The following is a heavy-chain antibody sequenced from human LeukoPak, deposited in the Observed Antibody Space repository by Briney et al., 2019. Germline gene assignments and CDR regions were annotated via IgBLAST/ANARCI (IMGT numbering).Heavy chain of an antibody. CDR3: AREVDYGYPAAFDI. Sequence: PSETLSLTCTVSGGSISSYYWRWIRQPPGKGLEWIGYIYYSGSTNYNPSLKSRVTISVDTSKNQFSLKLSSVTAADTAVYYCAREVDYGYPAAFDIWGQGTMVTVSS. CDR2: IYYSGST. D-gene: IGHD4-17*01. J-gene: IGHJ3*02. V-gene: IGHV4-59*01. CDR1: GGSISSYY.